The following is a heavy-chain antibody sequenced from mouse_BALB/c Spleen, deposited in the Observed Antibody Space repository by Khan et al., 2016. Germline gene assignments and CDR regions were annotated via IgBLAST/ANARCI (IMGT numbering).Heavy chain of an antibody. CDR1: GYSITNDYS. V-gene: IGHV3-2*02. D-gene: IGHD1-1*01. CDR2: IHYSGIT. CDR3: ARSRCDVRNRYYFDY. J-gene: IGHJ2*03. Sequence: EVQLQESGPGLVKPSQSLSLTCTVTGYSITNDYSWNWIRHFPGTKLEWMGYIHYSGITIYNPSLKSRISITRDTSKNQFFLQLNSVTSEDTATXVCARSRCDVRNRYYFDYRGHGTSLTVSS.